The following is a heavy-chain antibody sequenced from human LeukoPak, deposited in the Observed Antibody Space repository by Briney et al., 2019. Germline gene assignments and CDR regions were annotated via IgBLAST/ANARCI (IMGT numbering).Heavy chain of an antibody. CDR2: TTTAGRYI. V-gene: IGHV3-21*01. D-gene: IGHD3-3*01. CDR3: ARDYDGGYMDV. J-gene: IGHJ6*03. CDR1: GFTVSTYT. Sequence: GGSLRLSCAASGFTVSTYTMSWVRQAPGKGLEWVSSTTTAGRYIYYADSVRGRFTISRDNAKNSLYLQMNTLRAEDTAVYYCARDYDGGYMDVWGKGTTVTVSS.